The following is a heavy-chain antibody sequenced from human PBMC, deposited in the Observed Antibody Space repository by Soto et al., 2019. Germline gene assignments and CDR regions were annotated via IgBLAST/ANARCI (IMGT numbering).Heavy chain of an antibody. V-gene: IGHV2-5*02. Sequence: QITLKESGPTLVKPTQTLTLTCTFSGFSLTSRPVGVGWVRQPPGKALEWLAFIYWDDDKRYSPSLRSTLTVTKXVSXNXAVLTLTNMDPVDTATYYCAHRRNYDGSWNEGVFDYWGQGILVTVSS. CDR2: IYWDDDK. D-gene: IGHD3-16*01. CDR3: AHRRNYDGSWNEGVFDY. J-gene: IGHJ4*02. CDR1: GFSLTSRPVG.